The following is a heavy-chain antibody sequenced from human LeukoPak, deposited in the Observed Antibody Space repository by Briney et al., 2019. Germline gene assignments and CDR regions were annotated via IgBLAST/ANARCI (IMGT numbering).Heavy chain of an antibody. D-gene: IGHD3-16*02. CDR3: ASGGSGGGVIVIGAFDI. CDR2: IYTSGST. V-gene: IGHV4-61*02. CDR1: GGSISSGSYY. Sequence: PSETLSLTCTVSGGSISSGSYYWSWIRQPAGKGLEWIGRIYTSGSTNYNPSLKSRVTISVDTSKNQFSLKLSSVTAADTAVYYCASGGSGGGVIVIGAFDIWGQGTMVTVYS. J-gene: IGHJ3*02.